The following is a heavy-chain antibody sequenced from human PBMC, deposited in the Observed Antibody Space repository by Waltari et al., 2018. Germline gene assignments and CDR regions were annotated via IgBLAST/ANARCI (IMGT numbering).Heavy chain of an antibody. Sequence: QVQLVQSGAEVKKPGASVKVSCKASGYTFTSYDINWVRQATGQGLEWMGWIIPIFGTANYAQKFQGRVTITADESTSTAYMELSSLRSEDTAVYYCARRWLQLGYYFDYWGQGTLVTVSS. D-gene: IGHD5-12*01. J-gene: IGHJ4*02. CDR2: IIPIFGTA. V-gene: IGHV1-69*01. CDR3: ARRWLQLGYYFDY. CDR1: GYTFTSYD.